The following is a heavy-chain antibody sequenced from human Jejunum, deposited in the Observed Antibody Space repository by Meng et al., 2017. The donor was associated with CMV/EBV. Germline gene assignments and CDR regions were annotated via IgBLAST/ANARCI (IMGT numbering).Heavy chain of an antibody. V-gene: IGHV3-30*02. CDR2: IRFDGSDE. Sequence: RQAPGKGVQCVAFIRFDGSDEHYADSVKGRFTISRDNSQPTLHLQMNSLRVEDTAVYYCAKDPIPAAPPEPYRWFDPWGQGTLVTVSS. J-gene: IGHJ5*02. D-gene: IGHD2-2*01. CDR3: AKDPIPAAPPEPYRWFDP.